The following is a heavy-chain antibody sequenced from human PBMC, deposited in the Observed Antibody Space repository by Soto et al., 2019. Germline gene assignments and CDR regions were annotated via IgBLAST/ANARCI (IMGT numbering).Heavy chain of an antibody. V-gene: IGHV3-11*04. CDR3: ARDSDDSSGYYLLGVYYFDY. Sequence: GGSLRLSCAASGFTFSDYYMSWIRQAPGKGLEWFSYISSSGSTIYYADSVKGRFTISRDNAKNSLYLQMNSLRAEDTAVYYCARDSDDSSGYYLLGVYYFDYWGQGTLVTVSS. J-gene: IGHJ4*02. CDR1: GFTFSDYY. D-gene: IGHD3-22*01. CDR2: ISSSGSTI.